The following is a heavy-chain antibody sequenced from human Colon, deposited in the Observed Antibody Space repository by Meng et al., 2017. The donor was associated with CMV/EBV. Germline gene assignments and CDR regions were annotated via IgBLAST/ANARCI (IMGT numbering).Heavy chain of an antibody. D-gene: IGHD1/OR15-1a*01. CDR3: ARATRITTTGTRVFDY. J-gene: IGHJ4*02. Sequence: SETLSLTCTVFGGSISSGGYYWGWIRQPPGKGPEWIGSIYYSGSTYYNPSLQSRVTISLDTSTHQFSLRLSSITAADTAVYYCARATRITTTGTRVFDYWGQGTLVTVSS. CDR2: IYYSGST. CDR1: GGSISSGGYY. V-gene: IGHV4-39*07.